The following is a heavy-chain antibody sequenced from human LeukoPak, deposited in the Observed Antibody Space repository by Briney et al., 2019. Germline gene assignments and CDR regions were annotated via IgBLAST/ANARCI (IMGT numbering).Heavy chain of an antibody. J-gene: IGHJ3*02. CDR3: ARPRNAEDAFEI. CDR2: IKQDGSER. CDR1: GFTFTIYW. V-gene: IGHV3-7*04. D-gene: IGHD1-14*01. Sequence: GGSLRLSCAASGFTFTIYWMSWVRQAPGKGLEWVANIKQDGSERYYVDSVKGRFTISRDNATNQLYLQMDSLRAEDTAVYYCARPRNAEDAFEIWGQGTMVTVSS.